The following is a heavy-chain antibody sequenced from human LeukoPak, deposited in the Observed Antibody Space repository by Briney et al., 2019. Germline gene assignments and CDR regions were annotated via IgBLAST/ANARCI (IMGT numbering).Heavy chain of an antibody. J-gene: IGHJ4*02. D-gene: IGHD4-17*01. CDR1: GFIFSTYA. CDR2: MWYDRNNK. V-gene: IGHV3-33*01. Sequence: TGGPLRLSCAASGFIFSTYAIHWLPQAPGKGLEGVAVMWYDRNNKYYAASVKGRFPISRDNSKTTLYLQMSSLRAEDTAVYYCARDRLTTVTTFHFDYWGQGTLVTVSS. CDR3: ARDRLTTVTTFHFDY.